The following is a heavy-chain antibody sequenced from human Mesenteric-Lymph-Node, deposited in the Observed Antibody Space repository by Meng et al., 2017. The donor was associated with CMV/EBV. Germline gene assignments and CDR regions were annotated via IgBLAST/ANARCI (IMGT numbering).Heavy chain of an antibody. D-gene: IGHD3-10*01. Sequence: LSCAASGFSFSPYWMPGVRQVQGGGLEWLANINQNDTDRFYVDSLRGRVTISRDNARNLLFLQINSLTAGDTAVYYCAREDGFNTFDYWGQGTLVTVSS. CDR1: GFSFSPYW. CDR2: INQNDTDR. V-gene: IGHV3-7*01. CDR3: AREDGFNTFDY. J-gene: IGHJ4*02.